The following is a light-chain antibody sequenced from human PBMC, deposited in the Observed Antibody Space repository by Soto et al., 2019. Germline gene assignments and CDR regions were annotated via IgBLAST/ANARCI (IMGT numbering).Light chain of an antibody. CDR1: QGITGW. CDR3: QQYQSYWT. J-gene: IGKJ1*01. CDR2: DAS. Sequence: DIQLTQSPSTLSASVGDRVTITCRASQGITGWLAWYQQKPGKAPKLLIFDASTLESGVPPRFTGSGSGTEFSLSIRSLQPDDFATYYCQQYQSYWTFGHGTKVEVK. V-gene: IGKV1-5*01.